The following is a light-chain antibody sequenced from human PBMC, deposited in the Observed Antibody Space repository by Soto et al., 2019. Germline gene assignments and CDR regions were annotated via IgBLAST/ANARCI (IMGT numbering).Light chain of an antibody. CDR3: RHYINYPST. Sequence: DIQMTQSPSTLSASIGDRVTISCRASQTINKWLAWYQQKPGKAPNLLIYHASNLETGVPSKFSGSAFWTEFTTTIISRQPDDVATYYYRHYINYPSTFGEGTKVEIK. J-gene: IGKJ1*01. CDR2: HAS. V-gene: IGKV1-5*01. CDR1: QTINKW.